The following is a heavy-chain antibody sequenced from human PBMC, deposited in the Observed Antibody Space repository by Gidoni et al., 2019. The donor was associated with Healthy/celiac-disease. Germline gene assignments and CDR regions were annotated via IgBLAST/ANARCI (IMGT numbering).Heavy chain of an antibody. V-gene: IGHV3-74*01. J-gene: IGHJ4*02. CDR3: ARGSPWPDFWSGYHPPLFDY. D-gene: IGHD3-3*01. CDR2: INSDGIST. Sequence: EVQLVESGGGLVQPGGSLRLSCAASGCTFSSYWMHWVRQAPGKGLVWVSRINSDGISTSYADSVKGRFTISRDNAKNTLYLQMNSLRAEDTAVYYCARGSPWPDFWSGYHPPLFDYWGQGTLVTVSS. CDR1: GCTFSSYW.